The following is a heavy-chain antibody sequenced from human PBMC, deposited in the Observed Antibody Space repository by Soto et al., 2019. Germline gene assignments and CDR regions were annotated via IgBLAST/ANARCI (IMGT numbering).Heavy chain of an antibody. D-gene: IGHD6-19*01. CDR2: VHYTGST. CDR1: GASVNTDNY. J-gene: IGHJ5*02. CDR3: VKHELWLVRLT. V-gene: IGHV4-39*01. Sequence: QLQLQESGPRLVRPSETLSLTCTVSGASVNTDNYWGWVRQTPGKGLEWIGGVHYTGSTYYSSTLKRRVTFSMDTSKHQLSLNLRSVTAADTAMYDCVKHELWLVRLTWGQGTLVTVSS.